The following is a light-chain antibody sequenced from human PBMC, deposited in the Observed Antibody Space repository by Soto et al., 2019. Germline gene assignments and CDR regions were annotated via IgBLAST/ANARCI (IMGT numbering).Light chain of an antibody. CDR2: GAS. CDR1: HSISTY. J-gene: IGKJ1*01. V-gene: IGKV1-39*01. Sequence: DIQMTQSPSSLSASIGDRVTITCQARHSISTYVHWYQQKPGKAPQLLIYGASSLQSGVPSRLSGRGSRTDFTLTISSLQPEDFATYYCQQSYSNPKTFGQWTKVQI. CDR3: QQSYSNPKT.